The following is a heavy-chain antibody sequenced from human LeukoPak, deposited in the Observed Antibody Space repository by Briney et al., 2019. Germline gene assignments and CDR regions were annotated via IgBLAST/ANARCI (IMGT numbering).Heavy chain of an antibody. D-gene: IGHD2-15*01. CDR3: AREHQGYCSGGSCYGPDYFDY. CDR2: IKQDGSEK. CDR1: GFAFSSYW. V-gene: IGHV3-7*01. Sequence: GGSLRLSCAASGFAFSSYWMSWVRQAPGKGLEWVANIKQDGSEKYYVDSVKGRFTISRDNAKNSLYLQMNSLRAEDTAVYYCAREHQGYCSGGSCYGPDYFDYWGQGTLVTVSS. J-gene: IGHJ4*02.